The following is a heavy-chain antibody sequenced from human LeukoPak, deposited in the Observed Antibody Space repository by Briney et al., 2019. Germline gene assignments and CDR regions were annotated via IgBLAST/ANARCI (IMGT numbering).Heavy chain of an antibody. Sequence: PSETLSLTCTVSGGSISSYYWSWIRQPAGKGLEWIGRIYTSGSTNYNPSLKSRVTMSVDTSKNQFSLKLSSVTAADTAVYYCARDASIAAGFNWFDPWGQGTLVTVSS. J-gene: IGHJ5*02. CDR1: GGSISSYY. CDR2: IYTSGST. CDR3: ARDASIAAGFNWFDP. V-gene: IGHV4-4*07. D-gene: IGHD6-6*01.